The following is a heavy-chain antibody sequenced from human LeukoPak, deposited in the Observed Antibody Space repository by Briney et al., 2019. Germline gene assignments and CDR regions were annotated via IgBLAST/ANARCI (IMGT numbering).Heavy chain of an antibody. CDR3: ARELVVAATKMGWFDP. Sequence: SETLSLTCTVSGGSISSGSYYWSWIRQPAGKGLEWIGRIYTSGSTNYNPSLKRRVTISVDTSKNQFSLKLSSVTAADTAVYYCARELVVAATKMGWFDPWGQGTLVTVSS. CDR1: GGSISSGSYY. CDR2: IYTSGST. V-gene: IGHV4-61*02. D-gene: IGHD2-15*01. J-gene: IGHJ5*02.